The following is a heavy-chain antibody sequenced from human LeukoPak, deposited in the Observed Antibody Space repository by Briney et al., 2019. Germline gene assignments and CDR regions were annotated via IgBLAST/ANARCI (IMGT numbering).Heavy chain of an antibody. J-gene: IGHJ6*04. D-gene: IGHD4-17*01. CDR1: GYTLTSYG. V-gene: IGHV1-18*04. CDR2: ISPYNGNT. Sequence: ASVKVSCKASGYTLTSYGITWVRQAPGQGLEWMGWISPYNGNTNYAQKLQGRVTMTTDKSTSTAYMELRSLRSDDTAVYYCALGRNDYGDPYYYYDMDVWGKGTTVTVSP. CDR3: ALGRNDYGDPYYYYDMDV.